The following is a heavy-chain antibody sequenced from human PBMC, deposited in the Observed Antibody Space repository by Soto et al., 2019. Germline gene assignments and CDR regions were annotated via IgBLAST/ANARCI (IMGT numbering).Heavy chain of an antibody. V-gene: IGHV3-48*01. Sequence: GGSLRLSCAASGFTFSSYSMNWVRQAPGKGLEWVSYISSSSSTIYYADSVKGRFTISRDNAKNSRYLQMNGLGAEDTAVYYCARDQLLYGEDGALDYWGQGTLVTVSS. CDR2: ISSSSSTI. J-gene: IGHJ4*02. CDR3: ARDQLLYGEDGALDY. CDR1: GFTFSSYS. D-gene: IGHD4-17*01.